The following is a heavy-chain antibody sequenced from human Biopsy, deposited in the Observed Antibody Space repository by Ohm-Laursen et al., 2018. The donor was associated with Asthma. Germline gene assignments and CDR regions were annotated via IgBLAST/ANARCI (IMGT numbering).Heavy chain of an antibody. J-gene: IGHJ4*02. D-gene: IGHD1-26*01. V-gene: IGHV3-30*18. Sequence: SLRLSCAASGFSFSNYGMHWVRPAQPKGLDWVAVISFHGTNRNYTDSVKGRFTISRDNSRNTLHLEMNRLRAEDTAVYFCAKEVFPGWELRRGPDSWGQGTLVTVSS. CDR3: AKEVFPGWELRRGPDS. CDR2: ISFHGTNR. CDR1: GFSFSNYG.